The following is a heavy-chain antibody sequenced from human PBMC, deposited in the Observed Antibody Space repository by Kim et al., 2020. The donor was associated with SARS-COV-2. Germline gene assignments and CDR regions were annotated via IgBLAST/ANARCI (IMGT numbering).Heavy chain of an antibody. CDR3: AREGPWGVDDY. D-gene: IGHD3-16*01. J-gene: IGHJ4*02. V-gene: IGHV6-1*01. Sequence: NDYAVSVKSRITINPDTSKNQFSLQLNSVTPEDTAVYYCAREGPWGVDDYWGQGTLVTVSS. CDR2: N.